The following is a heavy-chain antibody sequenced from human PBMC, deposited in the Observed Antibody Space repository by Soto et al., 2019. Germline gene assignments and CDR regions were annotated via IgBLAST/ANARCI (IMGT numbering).Heavy chain of an antibody. CDR2: ISTYNGNT. CDR1: GHTVGNDA. J-gene: IGHJ6*02. V-gene: IGHV1-18*04. D-gene: IGHD6-6*01. Sequence: ASVKVSCKASGHTVGNDAFSWARQVPGQGLEWLGWISTYNGNTFSAQNVQGRLYMTADPSTSTVIMELRGLKPDDTAVYYCARDRRLGRGGMDVWGQGTTVTVSS. CDR3: ARDRRLGRGGMDV.